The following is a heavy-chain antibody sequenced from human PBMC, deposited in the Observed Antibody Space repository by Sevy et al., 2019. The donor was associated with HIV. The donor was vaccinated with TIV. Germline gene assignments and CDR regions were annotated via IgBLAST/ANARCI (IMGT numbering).Heavy chain of an antibody. V-gene: IGHV3-30*18. CDR3: ANAYSGSYSHSYLYALDV. CDR1: GFSFSYYG. CDR2: ISHDGINE. D-gene: IGHD1-26*01. J-gene: IGHJ6*02. Sequence: GGSLRLSCIGSGFSFSYYGIHWVRQSPGKGLDWVALISHDGINEYYADSVKGRFTISRDNSKNKVYLEMNSLRNEDTAIYFCANAYSGSYSHSYLYALDVWGQGTTVTVSS.